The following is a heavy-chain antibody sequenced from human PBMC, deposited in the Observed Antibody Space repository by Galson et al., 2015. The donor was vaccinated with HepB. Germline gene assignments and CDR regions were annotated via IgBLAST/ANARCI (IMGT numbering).Heavy chain of an antibody. V-gene: IGHV3-64*02. D-gene: IGHD5-12*01. Sequence: SLRLSCAASGFTFSSYAMHWVRQAPGKGLEYVSAITSNGGSTFYADSVKGRFTISRDNSKNTLYLQMSSLRAEDMAVYYCARGTLYSGNLRDHWGQGTLVTVSS. CDR1: GFTFSSYA. CDR3: ARGTLYSGNLRDH. J-gene: IGHJ4*02. CDR2: ITSNGGST.